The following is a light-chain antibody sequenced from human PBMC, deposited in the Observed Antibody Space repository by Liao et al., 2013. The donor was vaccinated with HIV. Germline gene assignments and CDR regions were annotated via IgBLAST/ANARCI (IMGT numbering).Light chain of an antibody. Sequence: SYELTQPPSVSVSPGQTASITCSGDNLGNKYVCWYQQKPGQAPVLVIYKDSERPSGIPERFSGSSSGTTVTLTISGVQAEDEADYYCQSADSSGTYPDVVFGGGTKLTVL. CDR2: KDS. CDR1: NLGNKY. CDR3: QSADSSGTYPDVV. J-gene: IGLJ2*01. V-gene: IGLV3-25*03.